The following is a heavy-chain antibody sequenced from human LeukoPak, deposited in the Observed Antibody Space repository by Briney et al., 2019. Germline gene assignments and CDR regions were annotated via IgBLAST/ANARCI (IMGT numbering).Heavy chain of an antibody. CDR3: ARALGYSSALSFDP. Sequence: GASVKVSCKASGYTFTSYDINWVRQATGQGLEWMGWMNPNSGNTGYAQKFQGRVTMTRNTSISTAYMALSSLRSEDAAVYYCARALGYSSALSFDPWGQGTLVTVSS. CDR2: MNPNSGNT. V-gene: IGHV1-8*01. D-gene: IGHD6-19*01. J-gene: IGHJ5*02. CDR1: GYTFTSYD.